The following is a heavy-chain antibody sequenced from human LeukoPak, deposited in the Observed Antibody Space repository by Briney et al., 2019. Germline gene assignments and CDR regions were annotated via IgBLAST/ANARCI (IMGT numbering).Heavy chain of an antibody. V-gene: IGHV3-74*01. J-gene: IGHJ4*02. CDR3: ARVTVGARGFDY. D-gene: IGHD1-26*01. CDR1: GFTFSSYW. CDR2: INTDGSST. Sequence: GGSLRLSCAASGFTFSSYWMHWVRQAPGKGLVWVSRINTDGSSTSYADSVKGRFTISRDNAKNTLYLQMNSLRAEDTAVYYCARVTVGARGFDYWGQGTLVTVSS.